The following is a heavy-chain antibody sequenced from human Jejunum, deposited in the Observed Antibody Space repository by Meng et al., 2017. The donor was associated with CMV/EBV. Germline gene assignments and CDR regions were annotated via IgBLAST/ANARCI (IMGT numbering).Heavy chain of an antibody. J-gene: IGHJ4*02. CDR1: GFTFSSYW. CDR3: ARTYSSGWLGTFWDY. V-gene: IGHV3-74*01. Sequence: GFTFSSYWMHWVRQAPGKGLVWVSRINSDGSSTSYADSVKGRFTISRDNAKHTLYLQMNSLRAEDTAVYYCARTYSSGWLGTFWDYWGQGILVTVSS. CDR2: INSDGSST. D-gene: IGHD6-19*01.